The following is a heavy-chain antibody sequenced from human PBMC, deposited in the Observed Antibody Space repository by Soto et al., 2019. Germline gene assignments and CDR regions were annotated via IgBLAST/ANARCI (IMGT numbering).Heavy chain of an antibody. CDR1: GGSISSYY. D-gene: IGHD3-9*01. V-gene: IGHV4-59*08. J-gene: IGHJ4*02. CDR2: SYYSGST. Sequence: QVQLQESGPGLVKPSETLSLTCTVSGGSISSYYWSWIRQPPGKGLEWIGYSYYSGSTNYNPSLKXPVTISVDTSKNQVSLKLTSVTAADTAVYYGARRWGLTFDYWGQGTLVTVSS. CDR3: ARRWGLTFDY.